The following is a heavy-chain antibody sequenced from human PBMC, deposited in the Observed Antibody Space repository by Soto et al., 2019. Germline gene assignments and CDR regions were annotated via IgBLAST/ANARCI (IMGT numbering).Heavy chain of an antibody. J-gene: IGHJ4*02. CDR3: ARSYDILTGYYPIDY. CDR1: GFTFSDYY. Sequence: LRLSCAASGFTFSDYYMSWIRQAPGKGLEWVSYISSSSSYTNYADSVKGRFTISRDNAKNSLYLQMNSLRAEDTAVYYCARSYDILTGYYPIDYWGQGTLVTVSS. V-gene: IGHV3-11*06. D-gene: IGHD3-9*01. CDR2: ISSSSSYT.